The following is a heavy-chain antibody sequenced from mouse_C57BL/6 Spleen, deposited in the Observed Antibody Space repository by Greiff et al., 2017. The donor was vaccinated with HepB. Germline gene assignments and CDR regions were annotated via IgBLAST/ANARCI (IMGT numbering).Heavy chain of an antibody. CDR2: IDPANGNT. CDR3: ASQIYYDYDGRWFAY. J-gene: IGHJ3*01. CDR1: GFNIKNTY. Sequence: EVQLQQSVAELVRPGASVKLSCTASGFNIKNTYMHWVKQRPEQGLEWIGRIDPANGNTKYAPKFQGKATITADTASNTAYLQLSSLTSEDTAIYYCASQIYYDYDGRWFAYWGQGTLVTVSA. D-gene: IGHD2-4*01. V-gene: IGHV14-3*01.